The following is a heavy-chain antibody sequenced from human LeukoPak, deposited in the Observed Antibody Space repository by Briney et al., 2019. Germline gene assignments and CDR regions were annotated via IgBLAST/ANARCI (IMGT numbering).Heavy chain of an antibody. D-gene: IGHD3-10*01. CDR3: ARDALEGMVSL. CDR2: IKQDGSQK. V-gene: IGHV3-7*01. CDR1: GFTFSSHW. Sequence: GGSLRLSCAASGFTFSSHWMSWVRQAPGKGLEYVANIKQDGSQKYYVDSVKGRFTISRDNAEKSLYLQMNSLRAEDTAVYYCARDALEGMVSLWGQGTLVTVSS. J-gene: IGHJ4*02.